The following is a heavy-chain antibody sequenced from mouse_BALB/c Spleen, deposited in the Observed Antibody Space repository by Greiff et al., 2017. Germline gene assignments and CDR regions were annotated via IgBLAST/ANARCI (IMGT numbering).Heavy chain of an antibody. D-gene: IGHD2-14*01. CDR3: ARTGEYDDYYAMDY. Sequence: VQLQQSGPALVKPGASVTMSCKASGYTFTSYVMHWVKQKPGQGLEWIGYINPYNDGTKYNEKFKGKATLTSDKSSSTAYMELSSLTSEDSASYYCARTGEYDDYYAMDYWGQGTSVT. V-gene: IGHV1-14*01. CDR2: INPYNDGT. J-gene: IGHJ4*01. CDR1: GYTFTSYV.